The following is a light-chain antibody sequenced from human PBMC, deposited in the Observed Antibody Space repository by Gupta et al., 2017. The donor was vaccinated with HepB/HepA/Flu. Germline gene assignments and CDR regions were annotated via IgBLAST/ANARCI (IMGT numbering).Light chain of an antibody. CDR3: QQRSNWPLLT. Sequence: EIVLTQSPATLSLSPGERATLSCRASQSVGSYLAWYQQKPGQAPRLLIYDASNRATGIPARFSGSGSGTDFTLTISSLEPEDFAVYYCQQRSNWPLLTFGGGTKVEIK. CDR1: QSVGSY. V-gene: IGKV3-11*01. CDR2: DAS. J-gene: IGKJ4*01.